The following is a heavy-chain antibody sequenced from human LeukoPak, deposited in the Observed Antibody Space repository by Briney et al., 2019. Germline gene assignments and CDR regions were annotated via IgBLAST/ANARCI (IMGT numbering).Heavy chain of an antibody. D-gene: IGHD6-13*01. CDR2: IFNSGST. CDR1: GGSISSSKYY. V-gene: IGHV4-39*02. J-gene: IGHJ3*01. CDR3: ATPSYSTSWRTIDV. Sequence: SETLSLTCTVSGGSISSSKYYWGWIRQPPGKGLEWIGTIFNSGSTHYNPSLKSRVTISVDTSKNHFSLNLSSVTAADTALYYCATPSYSTSWRTIDVWGQGTMVTVSS.